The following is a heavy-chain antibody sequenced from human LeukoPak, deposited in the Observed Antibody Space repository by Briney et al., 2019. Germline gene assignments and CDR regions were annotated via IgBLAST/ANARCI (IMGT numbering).Heavy chain of an antibody. D-gene: IGHD6-13*01. Sequence: ASVKVSCKASGYTFTSYAMHWVRQAPGQRLEWMGWINAGNGNTKYSQEFQGRVTITRDTSTSTAYMELRSLRSDDTAVYYCARDKSTGSSSWHYPTDYWGQGTLVTVSS. CDR2: INAGNGNT. J-gene: IGHJ4*02. CDR3: ARDKSTGSSSWHYPTDY. V-gene: IGHV1-3*01. CDR1: GYTFTSYA.